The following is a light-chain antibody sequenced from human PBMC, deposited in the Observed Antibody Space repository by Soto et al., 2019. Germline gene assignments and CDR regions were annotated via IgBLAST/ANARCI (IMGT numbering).Light chain of an antibody. CDR3: AEWDDSLNGYV. J-gene: IGLJ1*01. CDR2: SNN. CDR1: SSNIGSNT. V-gene: IGLV1-44*01. Sequence: SVLTHPPSASGTPGQRVTISCSGSSSNIGSNTVNWYQQLPGTAPKLLIYSNNQRPSGVPDRFSGSKSGTSASLAISGLQSEREADYYCAEWDDSLNGYVFGSGTKLTVL.